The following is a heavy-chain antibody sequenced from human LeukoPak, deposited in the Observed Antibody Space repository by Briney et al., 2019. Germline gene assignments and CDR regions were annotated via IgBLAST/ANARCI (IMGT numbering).Heavy chain of an antibody. V-gene: IGHV1-8*01. Sequence: GASVKVSCKASGDTFTSYGINWVRQATGQGPESMGWMNPNSGNTGYAQKFQGRVTMTRNTAISTAYMELSGLRSEDTAVYYCASPSAQIPHSSGYYNAWGQGTLVTVSS. CDR2: MNPNSGNT. J-gene: IGHJ5*02. CDR3: ASPSAQIPHSSGYYNA. CDR1: GDTFTSYG. D-gene: IGHD3-22*01.